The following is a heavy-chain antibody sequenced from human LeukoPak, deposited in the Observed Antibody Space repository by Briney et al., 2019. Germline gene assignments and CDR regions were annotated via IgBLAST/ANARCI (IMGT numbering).Heavy chain of an antibody. CDR3: ARNNGMDV. CDR1: GFALSSHL. CDR2: VNRDGSET. V-gene: IGHV3-7*03. Sequence: GGSLRLSCAASGFALSSHLMTWVRQVPGRGPEWVANVNRDGSETYYLGSVKGRFTISKDNAKNSLYLQMNSLRAEDTALYHCARNNGMDVWGQGTTVIVSS. J-gene: IGHJ6*02.